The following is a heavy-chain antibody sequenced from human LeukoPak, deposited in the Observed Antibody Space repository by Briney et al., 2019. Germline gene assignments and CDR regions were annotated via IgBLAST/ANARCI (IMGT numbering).Heavy chain of an antibody. Sequence: SSETLSLTCTVSGGSISSYYWSWIRQPPGKGLGWIGYIYYSGSTNYNPSLKSRVTISVDTSKNQFSVKLSSVTAADTAVYYCARSYYDFWSGYSPNWFDPWGQGTLVTVSS. CDR1: GGSISSYY. D-gene: IGHD3-3*01. V-gene: IGHV4-59*08. CDR2: IYYSGST. J-gene: IGHJ5*02. CDR3: ARSYYDFWSGYSPNWFDP.